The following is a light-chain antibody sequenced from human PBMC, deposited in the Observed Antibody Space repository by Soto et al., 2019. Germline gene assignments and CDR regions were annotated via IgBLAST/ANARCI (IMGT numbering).Light chain of an antibody. Sequence: EIVFTQSPATLSVSPGERATLSCRASQSVSSNLAWYQQKPGQAPRLFIYGASTRATAIPPRFSGSGSGTEFTLTISSLQSEDFAVYYCQQYDNWPITFGQGTRLEIK. CDR2: GAS. J-gene: IGKJ5*01. CDR3: QQYDNWPIT. CDR1: QSVSSN. V-gene: IGKV3-15*01.